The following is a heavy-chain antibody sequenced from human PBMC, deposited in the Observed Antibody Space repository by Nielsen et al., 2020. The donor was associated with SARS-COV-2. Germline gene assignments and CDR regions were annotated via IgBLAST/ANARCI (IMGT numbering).Heavy chain of an antibody. D-gene: IGHD2-15*01. CDR3: ARGMFMCSGGSCYSYAFDI. Sequence: ASVKVSCKASGYTFTGYYMHWVRQAPGQGLEWMGWINPNSGGTNYAQKFQGRVTMTRDTSISTAYMELSRLRSDDTAVYYCARGMFMCSGGSCYSYAFDIWGQGTMVTVSS. V-gene: IGHV1-2*02. CDR1: GYTFTGYY. J-gene: IGHJ3*02. CDR2: INPNSGGT.